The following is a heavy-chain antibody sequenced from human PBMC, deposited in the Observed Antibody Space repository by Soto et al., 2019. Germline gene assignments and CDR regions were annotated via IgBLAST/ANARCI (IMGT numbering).Heavy chain of an antibody. D-gene: IGHD6-6*01. CDR3: ARDLGDSSSSVDY. CDR1: GFTFSSYG. V-gene: IGHV3-33*01. Sequence: QPGGSLRLSCAASGFTFSSYGMHWVRQAPGKGLEWVAVIWYDGSNKYYADSVKGRFTISRDNSKNTLYLQMNSLRAEDTAVYYCARDLGDSSSSVDYWGQGTLVTSPQ. CDR2: IWYDGSNK. J-gene: IGHJ4*02.